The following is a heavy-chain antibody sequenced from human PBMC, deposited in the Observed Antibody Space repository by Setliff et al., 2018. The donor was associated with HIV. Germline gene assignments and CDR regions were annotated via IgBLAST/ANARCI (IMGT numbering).Heavy chain of an antibody. Sequence: VSGPTLVNPTQTLTLTCSFSGFSLNTRGMCVSWIRQPPGKALEWLARIDWDDDKYYSTSLKTRLTISKDTSKNQVVLTMTNMDPVDTATYYCARMVREGLRGDYVVAWFDPWGQGTLVTVSS. J-gene: IGHJ5*02. CDR1: GFSLNTRGMC. CDR3: ARMVREGLRGDYVVAWFDP. CDR2: IDWDDDK. D-gene: IGHD3-10*01. V-gene: IGHV2-70*11.